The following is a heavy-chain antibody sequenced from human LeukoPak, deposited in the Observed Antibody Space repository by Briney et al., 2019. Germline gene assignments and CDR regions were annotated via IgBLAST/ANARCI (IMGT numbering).Heavy chain of an antibody. Sequence: SETLSLTCTVSGGSISSYYWSWIRQPPGKGLEWIGYIYYSGSTNYNPSLKSRVTISVDASKNQFSLKLSSVTAADTAVYYCARDLAAAGEDYWGQGTLVTVSS. D-gene: IGHD6-13*01. V-gene: IGHV4-59*01. CDR2: IYYSGST. J-gene: IGHJ4*02. CDR1: GGSISSYY. CDR3: ARDLAAAGEDY.